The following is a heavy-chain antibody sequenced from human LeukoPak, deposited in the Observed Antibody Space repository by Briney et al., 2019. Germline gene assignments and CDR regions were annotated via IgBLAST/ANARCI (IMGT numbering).Heavy chain of an antibody. Sequence: GGSLRLSCAASGFSFSTYAMTWVRQAPGKGLQWVSTIGRGGSDTYYRDSVKGRFTISRDNSKNTVFLHMSGLRGDDTAVYYCAKDRASGGKAEWHWGQGTLVTVSS. CDR1: GFSFSTYA. D-gene: IGHD4-23*01. J-gene: IGHJ1*01. CDR2: IGRGGSDT. V-gene: IGHV3-23*01. CDR3: AKDRASGGKAEWH.